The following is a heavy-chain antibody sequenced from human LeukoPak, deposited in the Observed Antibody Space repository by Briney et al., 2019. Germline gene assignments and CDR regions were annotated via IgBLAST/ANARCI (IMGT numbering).Heavy chain of an antibody. V-gene: IGHV3-21*01. D-gene: IGHD6-13*01. CDR1: GFTFSSYS. Sequence: GGSLRLSCAASGFTFSSYSMNWVRQAPGKGLEWVSSISSSSSYIYYADSVKGRFTISRDNAKNSLYLQMNSLRAEDTAVYYCARGPSIAAAAADYWGQGTLVTVSS. CDR2: ISSSSSYI. J-gene: IGHJ4*02. CDR3: ARGPSIAAAAADY.